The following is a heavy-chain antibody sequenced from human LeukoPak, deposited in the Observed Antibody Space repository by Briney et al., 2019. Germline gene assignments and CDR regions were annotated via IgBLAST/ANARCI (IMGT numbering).Heavy chain of an antibody. D-gene: IGHD1-1*01. CDR3: VREVENWCDA. Sequence: PGGSLRLSCAASGFTVSSNYMSWVRQAPGKGLEWVSVIYSGGSTYYADSVKGRVTIYRDNSKNTVYLQMNRLRVERTAVYYLVREVENWCDAGGQGTLVTVSS. J-gene: IGHJ5*02. CDR1: GFTVSSNY. V-gene: IGHV3-53*01. CDR2: IYSGGST.